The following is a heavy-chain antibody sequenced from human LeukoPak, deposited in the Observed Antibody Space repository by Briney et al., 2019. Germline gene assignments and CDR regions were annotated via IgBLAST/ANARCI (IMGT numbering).Heavy chain of an antibody. CDR3: AKGKEISCTRPGLN. Sequence: GGSLRLTCIASGFTFSTCANSWGCQAPGKGLEWVSSISGGSDRTYYADSVKGRFTISRDNSKNTLYLQVNSLRVEDTAVYYCAKGKEISCTRPGLNWGQGTLVTVSS. V-gene: IGHV3-23*01. D-gene: IGHD2-2*01. CDR2: ISGGSDRT. CDR1: GFTFSTCA. J-gene: IGHJ4*02.